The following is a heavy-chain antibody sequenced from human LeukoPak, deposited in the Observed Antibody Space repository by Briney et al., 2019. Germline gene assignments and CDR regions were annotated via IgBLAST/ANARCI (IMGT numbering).Heavy chain of an antibody. V-gene: IGHV3-53*01. CDR1: GFTVSNNY. D-gene: IGHD6-13*01. CDR3: ARPSWGSSSWYHFDY. CDR2: VYSGGST. Sequence: PGGSLRLSCAASGFTVSNNYMSWVRQAPGKGLEWVSVVYSGGSTFYADSVKGRFTISRDNSKNTLYLHMNSLRAEDTAVYYCARPSWGSSSWYHFDYWGQGTLVTVSS. J-gene: IGHJ4*02.